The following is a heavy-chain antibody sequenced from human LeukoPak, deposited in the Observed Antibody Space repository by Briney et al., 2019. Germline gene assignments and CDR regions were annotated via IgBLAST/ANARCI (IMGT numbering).Heavy chain of an antibody. CDR3: ASRGCSSTSCHGLGYYYYYMDV. CDR2: IIPIFGTA. J-gene: IGHJ6*03. V-gene: IGHV1-69*05. D-gene: IGHD2-2*01. Sequence: SVKVSCKASGGTFSSYAISWVRQATGQGLEWMGGIIPIFGTANYAQKFQGRVTITTDESTSTAYMELSSLRSEDTAVYYCASRGCSSTSCHGLGYYYYYMDVWGKGTTVTVSS. CDR1: GGTFSSYA.